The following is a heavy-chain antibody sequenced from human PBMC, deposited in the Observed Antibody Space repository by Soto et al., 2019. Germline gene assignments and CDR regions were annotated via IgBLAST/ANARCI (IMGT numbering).Heavy chain of an antibody. CDR1: GFIFSTYA. V-gene: IGHV3-30-3*01. D-gene: IGHD3-22*01. CDR3: ARDHYYGGRVTGSLDL. Sequence: QVQLVESGGGVVQPERSLRLSCTASGFIFSTYAMQWVRQAPGKGLEWVAVVSSEGGTQYYADSVRGRFTISRDNSKNSLYLQMGSLTSEDAAIYYCARDHYYGGRVTGSLDLWGRGTLVSVSS. J-gene: IGHJ2*01. CDR2: VSSEGGTQ.